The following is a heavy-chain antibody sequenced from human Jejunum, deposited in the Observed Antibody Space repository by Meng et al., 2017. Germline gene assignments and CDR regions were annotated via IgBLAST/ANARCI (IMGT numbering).Heavy chain of an antibody. V-gene: IGHV4-61*08. J-gene: IGHJ4*02. CDR1: GGSVSSAGYQ. CDR2: AST. D-gene: IGHD1-26*01. CDR3: ARDHMGSLDY. Sequence: QVQLPGPGPGLVGPSETLSLICSVSGGSVSSAGYQWSWIRQPPGKGLEWIGYASTNYNPSLKSRVTISVDTSKNQFSLRLTSVTAADTAVYYCARDHMGSLDYWGQGILVTVSS.